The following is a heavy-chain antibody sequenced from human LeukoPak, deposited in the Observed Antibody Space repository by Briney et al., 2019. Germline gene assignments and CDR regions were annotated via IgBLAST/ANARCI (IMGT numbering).Heavy chain of an antibody. CDR2: INHSGST. V-gene: IGHV4-34*01. CDR3: ATQRWGNFPHYYMDV. Sequence: MSSETLSLTCAVYGGSFSGYYWSWIRQPPGKGPEWIGEINHSGSTNYNPSLKSRVTISVDTSKNQFSLKLSSVTAADTAVYYCATQRWGNFPHYYMDVWGKGTTVTVSS. D-gene: IGHD5-24*01. CDR1: GGSFSGYY. J-gene: IGHJ6*03.